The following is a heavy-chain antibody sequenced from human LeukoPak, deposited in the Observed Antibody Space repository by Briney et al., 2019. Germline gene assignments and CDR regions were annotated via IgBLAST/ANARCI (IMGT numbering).Heavy chain of an antibody. V-gene: IGHV1-8*01. CDR2: MNPNSGNT. J-gene: IGHJ6*02. D-gene: IGHD1-14*01. Sequence: ASVKLSCKASGYSFASYDINWVRQATGQGLEWLGWMNPNSGNTGYAQKFQGRVTITRNTSINTGYMEMTSLKSEDTAVYYCARVTRYYYGMDVWGQGTTVTVSS. CDR1: GYSFASYD. CDR3: ARVTRYYYGMDV.